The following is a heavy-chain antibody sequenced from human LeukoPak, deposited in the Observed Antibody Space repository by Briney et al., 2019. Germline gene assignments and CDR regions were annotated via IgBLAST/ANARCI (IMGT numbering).Heavy chain of an antibody. J-gene: IGHJ4*02. D-gene: IGHD4-17*01. CDR1: GGSISSYY. Sequence: SETLSLTCTVSGGSISSYYWSWIRQPAGKGLEWIGRIHTSGTTNYNPSFRSRVTVSVDTSKNQFSLKLSSVTAADTAVYYCARDGSYGDYADYWGQGTLVTVSS. CDR2: IHTSGTT. V-gene: IGHV4-4*07. CDR3: ARDGSYGDYADY.